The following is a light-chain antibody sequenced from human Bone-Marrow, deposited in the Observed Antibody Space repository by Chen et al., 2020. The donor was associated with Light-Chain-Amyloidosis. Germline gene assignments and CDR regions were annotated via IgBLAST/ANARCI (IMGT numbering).Light chain of an antibody. J-gene: IGLJ1*01. Sequence: QSALTQPASVSGSPGQSITISCTGTSSDVSGDNHVSWYQKHPDNAPKLMIYEVTNRPSWVPDRFSGSKSDNTASLTISGLQTEDEADYFCSSYTITNTLVFGSGTRVTVL. V-gene: IGLV2-14*01. CDR2: EVT. CDR3: SSYTITNTLV. CDR1: SSDVSGDNH.